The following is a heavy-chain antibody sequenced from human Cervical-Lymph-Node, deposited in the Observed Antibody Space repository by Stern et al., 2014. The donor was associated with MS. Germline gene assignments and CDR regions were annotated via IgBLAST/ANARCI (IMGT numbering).Heavy chain of an antibody. CDR3: AKDIIASSSWYSYFDY. V-gene: IGHV3-9*01. Sequence: EVQLVESGGGLVQPGRSLRLSCAASGFTFDDSAMHWVRQAPGKGLEWVSGISWNSGSIGYADSVKGRFTISRDNAKNSLYLQMNSLRAEDTALYYCAKDIIASSSWYSYFDYWGQGTLVTVSS. CDR2: ISWNSGSI. CDR1: GFTFDDSA. J-gene: IGHJ4*02. D-gene: IGHD6-13*01.